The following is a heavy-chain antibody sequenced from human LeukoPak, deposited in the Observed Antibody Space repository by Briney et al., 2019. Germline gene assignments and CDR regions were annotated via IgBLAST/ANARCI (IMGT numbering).Heavy chain of an antibody. CDR3: ARDRGSTNLRLFDY. V-gene: IGHV3-21*01. Sequence: GGSLRLSCAASGFTFSSYNMNWVRQAPGKGLEWVSSISSSSSYIYYADSVKGRFTISRDNAKNSLYLQMNSLRAEDTAVYYCARDRGSTNLRLFDYWGQGTLVTVSS. CDR1: GFTFSSYN. J-gene: IGHJ4*02. CDR2: ISSSSSYI. D-gene: IGHD2-8*01.